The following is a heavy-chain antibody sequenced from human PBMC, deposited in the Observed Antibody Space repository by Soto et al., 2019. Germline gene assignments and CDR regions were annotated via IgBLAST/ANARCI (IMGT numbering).Heavy chain of an antibody. CDR2: ISGYNANT. Sequence: VQLVQSGAEVKKPGASVKVSCKASGYTFTSYGITWVRQAPGQGLEWMGWISGYNANTNYAQKLQGRVTMTTDTSKTTAYMELRSLRSDDTAVYYCAREIRPVGRYFYGMDVWGQGTTVTVSS. V-gene: IGHV1-18*01. CDR3: AREIRPVGRYFYGMDV. J-gene: IGHJ6*02. CDR1: GYTFTSYG.